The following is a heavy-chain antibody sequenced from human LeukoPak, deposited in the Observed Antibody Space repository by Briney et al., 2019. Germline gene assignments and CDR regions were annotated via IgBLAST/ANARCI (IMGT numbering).Heavy chain of an antibody. D-gene: IGHD3-22*01. Sequence: GGSLRLSCAASGFSLSDYWMTWVRQAPGKGLECVGNIILDGSEIYYIDSVRGRFSISRDNDKNSLYLQMNSLRVEDTAVYYCTRDLNHDSSGWGQGTLVTVPS. CDR3: TRDLNHDSSG. V-gene: IGHV3-7*01. CDR1: GFSLSDYW. J-gene: IGHJ4*02. CDR2: IILDGSEI.